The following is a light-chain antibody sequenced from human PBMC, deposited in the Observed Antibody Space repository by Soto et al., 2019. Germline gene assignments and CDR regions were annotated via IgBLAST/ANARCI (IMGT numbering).Light chain of an antibody. CDR3: QTWVTGIQV. CDR2: LNSDGSH. Sequence: QLVLTQSPSASASLGASVKLTCTLSSDHVTYAIAWHQQRPEKGPRYLMKLNSDGSHSKGDGIPDRFSGSSSGAERYLTISSLQSEDEADYYCQTWVTGIQVFGGGTKVTVL. CDR1: SDHVTYA. V-gene: IGLV4-69*01. J-gene: IGLJ2*01.